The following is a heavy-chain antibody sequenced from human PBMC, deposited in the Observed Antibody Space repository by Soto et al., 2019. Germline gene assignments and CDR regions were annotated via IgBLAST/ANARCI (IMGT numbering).Heavy chain of an antibody. CDR2: ISGSDGKT. V-gene: IGHV3-23*01. Sequence: PGGSLRLSCAASGFTFSSYAMIWVRQAPGKGLEWVSTISGSDGKTFYADSVKGRFSISRDTSQSTLYLQMNSLRADDTAMYYCARWSYLDYWGQGTRVTVSS. D-gene: IGHD3-3*01. CDR1: GFTFSSYA. CDR3: ARWSYLDY. J-gene: IGHJ4*02.